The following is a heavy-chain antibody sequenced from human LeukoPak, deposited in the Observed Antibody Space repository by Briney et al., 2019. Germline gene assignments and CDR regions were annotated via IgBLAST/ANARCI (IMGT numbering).Heavy chain of an antibody. CDR2: IYPGDSDT. Sequence: GESLKISCKGSGYNFGNSWIAWVRQMPGKGLEWMGIIYPGDSDTKYGPSFQGQVTISADKSISTAYLQGSSLKASDSAIYYCARKEYMDVWGEGTTVTVSS. CDR1: GYNFGNSW. J-gene: IGHJ6*03. V-gene: IGHV5-51*01. CDR3: ARKEYMDV.